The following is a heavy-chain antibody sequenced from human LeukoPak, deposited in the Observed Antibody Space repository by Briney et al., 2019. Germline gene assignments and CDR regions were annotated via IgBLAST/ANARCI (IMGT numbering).Heavy chain of an antibody. V-gene: IGHV5-51*01. D-gene: IGHD4-17*01. CDR1: GYSFTSYW. CDR2: IYPGDSNT. CDR3: ARHNPLRPNAFDI. Sequence: GESLKISCKGSGYSFTSYWIGWVRQMPGKGLEWMGIIYPGDSNTRYSPSFQGQVTISADKSISTAYLQWSSLKASDTAMYYCARHNPLRPNAFDIWGQGTMVTVSS. J-gene: IGHJ3*02.